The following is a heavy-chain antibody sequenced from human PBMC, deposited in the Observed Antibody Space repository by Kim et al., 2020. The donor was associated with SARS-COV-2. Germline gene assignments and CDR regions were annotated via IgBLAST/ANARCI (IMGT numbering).Heavy chain of an antibody. Sequence: SETLSLICTVSGGSISSYYWSWIRQPAGKGLEWIGRIYTSGSTNYNPSLKSRVTMSVDTSKNQFSLKLSSVTAADTAVYYCAREIGIGSSGWYSYWYFDLWGRGTLVTVSS. CDR2: IYTSGST. J-gene: IGHJ2*01. D-gene: IGHD6-19*01. CDR3: AREIGIGSSGWYSYWYFDL. V-gene: IGHV4-4*07. CDR1: GGSISSYY.